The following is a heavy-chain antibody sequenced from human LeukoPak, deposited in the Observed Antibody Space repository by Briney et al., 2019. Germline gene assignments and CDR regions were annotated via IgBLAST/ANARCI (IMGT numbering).Heavy chain of an antibody. CDR2: ISVHNGKT. CDR1: GYTFTTYN. V-gene: IGHV1-18*04. Sequence: GASVKVSCKASGYTFTTYNINWVRQAPGQGLEWMGWISVHNGKTNYAQKVQGRVTMTTDTSTTTAYVELRSLRFDDAAVYYCAREQQLPRGDFDYWGQGTLLTVSS. D-gene: IGHD6-13*01. J-gene: IGHJ4*02. CDR3: AREQQLPRGDFDY.